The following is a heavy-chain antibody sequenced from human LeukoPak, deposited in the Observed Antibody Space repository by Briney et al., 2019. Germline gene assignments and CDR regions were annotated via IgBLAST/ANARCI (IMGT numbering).Heavy chain of an antibody. CDR3: ARDEGGVVVAATLDY. CDR1: GGTFSSYA. CDR2: IIPILGIA. J-gene: IGHJ4*02. V-gene: IGHV1-69*04. Sequence: SVKVSCKASGGTFSSYAISWVRQAPGQGLEWMGRIIPILGIANYAQKFQGRVTMTRDTSTSTVYMELSSLRSEDTAVYYCARDEGGVVVAATLDYWGQGTLVTVSS. D-gene: IGHD2-15*01.